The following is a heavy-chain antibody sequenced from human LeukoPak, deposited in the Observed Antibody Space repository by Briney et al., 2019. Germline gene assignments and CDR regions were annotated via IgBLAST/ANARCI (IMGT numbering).Heavy chain of an antibody. CDR1: GGSFSGYY. D-gene: IGHD3-10*01. V-gene: IGHV4-34*01. CDR3: ARCASEITMVRGVIIAIRIFDY. Sequence: KTSETLSLTCAVYGGSFSGYYWSWIRQPPGKGLEWIGEINHSGSTNYNPSLKSRVTISVDTSKNQFSLKLSSVTAADTAVYYCARCASEITMVRGVIIAIRIFDYWGQGTLVTVSS. J-gene: IGHJ4*02. CDR2: INHSGST.